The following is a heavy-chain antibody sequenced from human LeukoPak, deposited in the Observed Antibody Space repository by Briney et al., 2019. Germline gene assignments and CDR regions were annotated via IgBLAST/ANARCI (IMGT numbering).Heavy chain of an antibody. CDR3: ARARNYDSSGYYPLGY. V-gene: IGHV1-69*06. D-gene: IGHD3-22*01. CDR2: IIPIFGTA. Sequence: ASVKVSCKASGGTFSSYAISWVRQAPGQGLEWMGGIIPIFGTANYAQKFQGRVTITADKSTSTAYMELSSLRSEDTAVYYCARARNYDSSGYYPLGYWGQGTLVTVSS. J-gene: IGHJ4*02. CDR1: GGTFSSYA.